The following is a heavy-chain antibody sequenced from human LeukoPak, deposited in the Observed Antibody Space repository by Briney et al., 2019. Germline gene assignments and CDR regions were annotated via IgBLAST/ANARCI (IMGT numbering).Heavy chain of an antibody. V-gene: IGHV3-30*18. CDR1: GFTFSSSA. CDR3: AKCNVLRFLEWFVDY. Sequence: GRSLRLSCAASGFTFSSSAMHWVRQAPGKGLEWVTVISNDESNKYYADSVKGRFTISRDNSKNMLYLQMNSLRAEDTAVYYCAKCNVLRFLEWFVDYWGQGTLVTVSS. J-gene: IGHJ4*02. D-gene: IGHD3-3*01. CDR2: ISNDESNK.